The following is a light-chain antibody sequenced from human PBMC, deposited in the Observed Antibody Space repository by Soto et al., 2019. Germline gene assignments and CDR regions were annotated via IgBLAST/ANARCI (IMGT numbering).Light chain of an antibody. CDR3: QSYDSSLSGSV. Sequence: QSALTQPPAVSGAPGQRVTISCTGRRSNIGAGYDVHWYQPLPGTAPKLVIYGNSNRPSGVPDRFSGSQSGTSASLAITGLQAEDEADYYCQSYDSSLSGSVFGGGTKLTVL. CDR2: GNS. V-gene: IGLV1-40*01. J-gene: IGLJ2*01. CDR1: RSNIGAGYD.